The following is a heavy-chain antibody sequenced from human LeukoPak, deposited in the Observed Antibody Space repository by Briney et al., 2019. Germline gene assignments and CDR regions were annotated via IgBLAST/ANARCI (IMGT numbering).Heavy chain of an antibody. Sequence: GGSLRLSCAASGFTFSSYAMSRVRQAPGKGLEWVSVISGSGDSTYYADSVKGRFTISRDNSKNTLYLQMNSLRAEDTAVYYCAKETTYSFVDYWGQGTLVTVSS. D-gene: IGHD1-1*01. CDR3: AKETTYSFVDY. CDR1: GFTFSSYA. V-gene: IGHV3-23*01. CDR2: ISGSGDST. J-gene: IGHJ4*02.